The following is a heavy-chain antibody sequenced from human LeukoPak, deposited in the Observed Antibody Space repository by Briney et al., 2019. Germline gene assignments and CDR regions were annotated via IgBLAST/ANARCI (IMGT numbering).Heavy chain of an antibody. CDR1: GGSISSYY. Sequence: PSETLSLTCTVSGGSISSYYWSWIRQPPGKGLEWIGYIYYSGSTNYNPSLKSRVTISVDTSKNQFSLKLSSVTAADTAVYYCASSHYGGTYFDYWGQGTLVTVSS. J-gene: IGHJ4*02. CDR2: IYYSGST. V-gene: IGHV4-59*01. D-gene: IGHD4-23*01. CDR3: ASSHYGGTYFDY.